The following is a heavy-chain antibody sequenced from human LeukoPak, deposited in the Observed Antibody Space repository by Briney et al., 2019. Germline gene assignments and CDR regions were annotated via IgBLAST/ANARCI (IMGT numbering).Heavy chain of an antibody. J-gene: IGHJ4*02. CDR1: GGSFSGYY. Sequence: SETLSLTCAVYGGSFSGYYWSWIRQPPGKGLEWIGEINHSGSTNYNPSLKSRVTISVDTFKNQFSLKLSSVTAADTAVYYCARGRRATVTTGGQWDYFDYWGQGTLVTVSS. V-gene: IGHV4-34*01. CDR3: ARGRRATVTTGGQWDYFDY. D-gene: IGHD4-17*01. CDR2: INHSGST.